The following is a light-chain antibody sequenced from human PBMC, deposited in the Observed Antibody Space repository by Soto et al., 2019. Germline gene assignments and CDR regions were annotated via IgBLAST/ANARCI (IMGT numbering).Light chain of an antibody. CDR3: RQRSDWPLT. J-gene: IGKJ4*01. Sequence: EIVMTQSPATLSVSPGARATLSCRASQSVSTNLAWYQQKPGQAPRLLIYDASNRAPGIPARFSGSGSGTDFTLTINNLEPEDFAVYYCRQRSDWPLTFGGGTKVDI. CDR2: DAS. CDR1: QSVSTN. V-gene: IGKV3-11*01.